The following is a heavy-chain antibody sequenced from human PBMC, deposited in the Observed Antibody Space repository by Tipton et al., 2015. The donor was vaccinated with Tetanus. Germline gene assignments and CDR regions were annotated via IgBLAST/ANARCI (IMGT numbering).Heavy chain of an antibody. Sequence: TLSLTCTVSGDSISSGGPCWSWIRQFPGKGLEWMGYIHHTGSTYYNPSLKTRITLSVDTSKNQFSLKLTSVTAGDTAVYFCVKFEYRTSFASWGQGTLVTVSS. V-gene: IGHV4-31*03. J-gene: IGHJ4*02. CDR2: IHHTGST. CDR1: GDSISSGGPC. CDR3: VKFEYRTSFAS. D-gene: IGHD6-6*01.